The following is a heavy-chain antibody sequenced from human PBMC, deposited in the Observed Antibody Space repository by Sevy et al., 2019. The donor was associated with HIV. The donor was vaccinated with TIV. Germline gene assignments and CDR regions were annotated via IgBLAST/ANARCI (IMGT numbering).Heavy chain of an antibody. D-gene: IGHD2-15*01. CDR1: GGTFSSYA. CDR3: ARELVVVVAATSSYYYGMDV. J-gene: IGHJ6*02. Sequence: ASVKVSCKASGGTFSSYAISWVRQAPGQGLEWMGGIIPIFGTANYAQKFQGRVTITANESTGTAYMELSSLRSEDTAVYYCARELVVVVAATSSYYYGMDVWGQGTTVTVSS. V-gene: IGHV1-69*13. CDR2: IIPIFGTA.